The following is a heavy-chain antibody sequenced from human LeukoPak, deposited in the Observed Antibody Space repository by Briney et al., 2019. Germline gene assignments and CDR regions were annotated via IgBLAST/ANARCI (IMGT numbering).Heavy chain of an antibody. J-gene: IGHJ4*02. Sequence: SETLSLTCTVSGGSISSYHWSWIRQSPGKGLEWIAYMYDSGGTNYSPSLKSRVTISVDTSKNQFSLNLSSVTAADTAVYYCARDPRIAAASYFDFWGQGTLVTVSS. CDR3: ARDPRIAAASYFDF. V-gene: IGHV4-59*01. CDR2: MYDSGGT. D-gene: IGHD6-13*01. CDR1: GGSISSYH.